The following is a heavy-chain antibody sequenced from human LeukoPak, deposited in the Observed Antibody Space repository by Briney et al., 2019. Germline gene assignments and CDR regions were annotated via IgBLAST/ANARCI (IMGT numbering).Heavy chain of an antibody. CDR2: INHSRST. Sequence: PSETLSLTCAVYGGSFSGYYWNWIRQPPGKGLEWIGEINHSRSTNYSPSLKSRVTLSIDTSKNQFSLKLTSVTAADTAVYYCARSGKWLQLWSFLYWGQGILVTVSS. J-gene: IGHJ4*02. D-gene: IGHD5-18*01. CDR1: GGSFSGYY. V-gene: IGHV4-34*01. CDR3: ARSGKWLQLWSFLY.